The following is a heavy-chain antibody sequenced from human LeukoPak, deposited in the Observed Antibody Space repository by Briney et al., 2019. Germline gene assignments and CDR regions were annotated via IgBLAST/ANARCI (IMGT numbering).Heavy chain of an antibody. CDR3: ARLRKIQLWPADPYFDY. V-gene: IGHV4-39*01. CDR1: GGSISSSRYY. CDR2: IYYSGST. D-gene: IGHD5-18*01. J-gene: IGHJ4*02. Sequence: SETLSLTCTVSGGSISSSRYYWCWIRQPPGKGLEWIGSIYYSGSTYYNPSLKSRVTISVDTSKNQFSLKLSSVTAADTAVYYCARLRKIQLWPADPYFDYWGQGTLVTVSS.